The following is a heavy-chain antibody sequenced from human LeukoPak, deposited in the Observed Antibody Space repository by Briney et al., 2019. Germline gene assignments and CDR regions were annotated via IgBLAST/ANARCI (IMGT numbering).Heavy chain of an antibody. D-gene: IGHD6-19*01. CDR2: INHSGST. CDR1: GGSFSGYY. CDR3: AIAVAGIDY. Sequence: KPSETLSLTCAVYGGSFSGYYWSWIRQPPGKGLEWIGEINHSGSTNYNPPLKSRVTISVDTSKNQFSLKLSSVTAADTAVYYCAIAVAGIDYWGQGTLVTVSS. V-gene: IGHV4-34*01. J-gene: IGHJ4*02.